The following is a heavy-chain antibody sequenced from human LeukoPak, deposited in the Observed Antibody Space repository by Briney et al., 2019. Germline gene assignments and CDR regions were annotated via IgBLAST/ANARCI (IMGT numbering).Heavy chain of an antibody. Sequence: PSETLSLTCTASGVSISSYYWSWIRQPPGKGLEWIGYIYYSGSTNYNPSLKSRVTISVDTSKNQFSLKLSSVTAADTAVYYCARFGTRKCSSGEGCGYYFDYWGQGTLVTVSS. V-gene: IGHV4-59*01. CDR3: ARFGTRKCSSGEGCGYYFDY. D-gene: IGHD6-19*01. CDR1: GVSISSYY. J-gene: IGHJ4*02. CDR2: IYYSGST.